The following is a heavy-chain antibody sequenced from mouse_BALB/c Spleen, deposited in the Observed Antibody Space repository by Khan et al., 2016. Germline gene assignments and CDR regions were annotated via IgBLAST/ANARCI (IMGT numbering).Heavy chain of an antibody. J-gene: IGHJ3*01. CDR2: IHYSGNT. V-gene: IGHV3-1*02. CDR3: ARDYYGWFAY. CDR1: GYSITSGYS. D-gene: IGHD1-1*01. Sequence: EVQLQESGPDLVKPSQTLSLTCTVTGYSITSGYSWHWIRQVPGNKLEWMGYIHYSGNTKYNQSLKSRISITRDTSKNQFFLQLIYVTTEDTATYYCARDYYGWFAYWGQGTLVTVSA.